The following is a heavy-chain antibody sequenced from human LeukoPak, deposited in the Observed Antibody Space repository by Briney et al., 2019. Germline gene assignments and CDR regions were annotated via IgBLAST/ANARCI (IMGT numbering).Heavy chain of an antibody. V-gene: IGHV1-69*06. Sequence: SVKVSCKASGDTFSNSAFSWVRQARGQGLEWMGAIIPLFGTANYAQKFQGRVTITADKSTSTAYMELSSLRSEDTAVYYCARGETGFWCDSSGFSAFDYWGQGTLVTVSS. J-gene: IGHJ4*02. D-gene: IGHD3-22*01. CDR3: ARGETGFWCDSSGFSAFDY. CDR1: GDTFSNSA. CDR2: IIPLFGTA.